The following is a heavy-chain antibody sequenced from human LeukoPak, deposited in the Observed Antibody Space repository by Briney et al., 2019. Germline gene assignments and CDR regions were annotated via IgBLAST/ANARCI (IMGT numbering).Heavy chain of an antibody. J-gene: IGHJ6*03. CDR2: FIPMSDHA. Sequence: SVKVSCKASGYTFTSYGISWVRQAPGRGLEWLGGFIPMSDHANAAPRVTVTVDKSTSTVYMELTSLRSDDTAVYYCASQTQFVDWLFIPHYMAVWGKGTTVTVSS. CDR1: GYTFTSYG. CDR3: ASQTQFVDWLFIPHYMAV. D-gene: IGHD3-9*01. V-gene: IGHV1-69*06.